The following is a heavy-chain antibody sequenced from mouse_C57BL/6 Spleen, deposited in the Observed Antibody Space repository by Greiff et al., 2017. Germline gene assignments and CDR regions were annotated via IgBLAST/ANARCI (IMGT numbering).Heavy chain of an antibody. V-gene: IGHV1-53*01. CDR2: INPSNGGT. J-gene: IGHJ4*01. CDR3: ARSGGGYYEGYYAMDY. CDR1: GYTFTSYW. D-gene: IGHD2-3*01. Sequence: QVQLQQPGTELVKPGASVKLSCKASGYTFTSYWMPWVKQRPGQGLEWIGNINPSNGGTNYNEKFKSKATLTVDKSSSTAYMQLSSLTSEDSAVYYCARSGGGYYEGYYAMDYWGQGTSVTVSS.